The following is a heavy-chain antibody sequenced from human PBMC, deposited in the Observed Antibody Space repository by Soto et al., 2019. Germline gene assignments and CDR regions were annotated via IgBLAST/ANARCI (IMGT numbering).Heavy chain of an antibody. Sequence: QVQLVQSGAEVKKPGASVKVSCKASGYTFTSYGISWVRQAPGQGLEWMGWISAYNGNTNYAQKLQGRVTMTTDTSTSTAYMELRSLRSDDTAVYYCASSSMVRGAGRPRYNWFDPWGQGTLVTVSS. D-gene: IGHD3-10*01. V-gene: IGHV1-18*01. CDR2: ISAYNGNT. J-gene: IGHJ5*02. CDR3: ASSSMVRGAGRPRYNWFDP. CDR1: GYTFTSYG.